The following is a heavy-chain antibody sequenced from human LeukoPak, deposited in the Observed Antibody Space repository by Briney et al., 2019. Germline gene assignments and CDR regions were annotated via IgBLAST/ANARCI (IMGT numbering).Heavy chain of an antibody. CDR3: VKVSYYYDSSGYYVMYYFDY. CDR1: GYTFTSYD. Sequence: ASVKVSCKVSGYTFTSYDINWVRQATGQGLEWMGWMNPNSGNTGYAQKFQGRVTITRNTSISTAYMELSSLRSEDTAVYYCVKVSYYYDSSGYYVMYYFDYWGQGTLVTVSS. V-gene: IGHV1-8*03. J-gene: IGHJ4*02. CDR2: MNPNSGNT. D-gene: IGHD3-22*01.